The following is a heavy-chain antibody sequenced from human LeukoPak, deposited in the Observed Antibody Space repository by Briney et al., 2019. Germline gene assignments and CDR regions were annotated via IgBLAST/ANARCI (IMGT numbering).Heavy chain of an antibody. V-gene: IGHV4-39*01. J-gene: IGHJ4*02. CDR2: IYYSGST. D-gene: IGHD4-17*01. CDR3: ASYGDYWDFDY. CDR1: GGSISSSSYY. Sequence: SETLSLTCTVSGGSISSSSYYWGWIRQPPGKGLEWIGSIYYSGSTYYNPSLKSRVTISVDTSKNQFSLKLSSVTAADTAVYYCASYGDYWDFDYWGQGTLVTVSS.